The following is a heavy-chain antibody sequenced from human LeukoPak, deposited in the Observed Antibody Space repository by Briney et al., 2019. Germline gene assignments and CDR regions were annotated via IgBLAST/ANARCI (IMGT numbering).Heavy chain of an antibody. CDR1: GFTFSSYA. CDR2: ISYDGSNK. CDR3: AKGFGRFDY. Sequence: GGSLRLSCAASGFTFSSYAMHWVRQAPGKGLEWVAVISYDGSNKYYADSVKGRFTISRDNSKNTLYLQMNSLRAEDTAVYYCAKGFGRFDYWGQGTLVTVSS. V-gene: IGHV3-30-3*01. J-gene: IGHJ4*02. D-gene: IGHD3-10*01.